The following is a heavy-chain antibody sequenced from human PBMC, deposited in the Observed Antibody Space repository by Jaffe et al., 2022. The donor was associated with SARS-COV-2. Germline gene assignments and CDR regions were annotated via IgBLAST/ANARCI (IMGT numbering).Heavy chain of an antibody. CDR1: GFTFSSYA. CDR2: ISSNGGST. Sequence: EVQLVESGGGLVQPGGSLRLSCSASGFTFSSYAMHWVRQAPGKGLEYVSAISSNGGSTYYADSVKGRFTISRDNSKNTLYLQMSSLRAEDTAVYYCVKELGSGWFDYYYGMDVWGQGTTVTVSS. D-gene: IGHD6-19*01. V-gene: IGHV3-64D*09. J-gene: IGHJ6*02. CDR3: VKELGSGWFDYYYGMDV.